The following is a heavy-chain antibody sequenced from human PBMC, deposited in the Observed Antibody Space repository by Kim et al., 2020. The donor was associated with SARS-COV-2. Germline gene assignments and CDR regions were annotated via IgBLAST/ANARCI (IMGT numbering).Heavy chain of an antibody. Sequence: LTSRVTISVEPSKSQFSLKLSSVTAADTAVYYCARATFYDFWSGNAFDIWGQGTMVTVSS. J-gene: IGHJ3*02. V-gene: IGHV4-31*02. CDR3: ARATFYDFWSGNAFDI. D-gene: IGHD3-3*01.